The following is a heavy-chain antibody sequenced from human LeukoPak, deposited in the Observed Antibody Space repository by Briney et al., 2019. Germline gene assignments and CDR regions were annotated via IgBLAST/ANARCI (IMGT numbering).Heavy chain of an antibody. D-gene: IGHD6-19*01. Sequence: TSETLSLTCAVYGGSFSGYYWSWIRQPPGKGLEWIGEINHSGSTNYNPSLKSRVTISVDTSKNQFSLKLSSVTAADTAVYYCARVVAVAGTAEGVDYWGQGTLVTVSS. CDR3: ARVVAVAGTAEGVDY. V-gene: IGHV4-34*01. J-gene: IGHJ4*02. CDR2: INHSGST. CDR1: GGSFSGYY.